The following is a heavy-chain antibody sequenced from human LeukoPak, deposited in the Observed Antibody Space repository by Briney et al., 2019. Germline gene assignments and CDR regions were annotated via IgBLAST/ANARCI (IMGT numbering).Heavy chain of an antibody. V-gene: IGHV1-8*03. CDR1: GYTFASYD. CDR3: ARGPYTHYDSSGDYYNWFDP. J-gene: IGHJ5*02. D-gene: IGHD3-22*01. CDR2: MNPNSGNT. Sequence: ASVKVSCNASGYTFASYDINWVRQATGQGLEWKGWMNPNSGNTGYAQKFQGRVTITMNTSISTAYMELSSLTSEDTAVYYCARGPYTHYDSSGDYYNWFDPWGQGTLVTVSS.